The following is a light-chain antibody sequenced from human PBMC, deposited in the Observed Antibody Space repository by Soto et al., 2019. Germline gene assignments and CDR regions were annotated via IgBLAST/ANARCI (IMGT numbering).Light chain of an antibody. Sequence: QSALTQPRSVSGSPGQSVTISCTGTTSDVGGYNYVSWYQHHPGGAPKRIIYDVTKRPSGVPDRFSGSRSGNTASLTISGLQAEDEAEYYCCSYGGTYSYVFGTGTKLTVL. CDR3: CSYGGTYSYV. V-gene: IGLV2-11*01. CDR1: TSDVGGYNY. CDR2: DVT. J-gene: IGLJ1*01.